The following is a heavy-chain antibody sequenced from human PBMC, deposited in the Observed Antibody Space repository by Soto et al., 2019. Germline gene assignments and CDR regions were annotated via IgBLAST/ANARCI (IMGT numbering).Heavy chain of an antibody. CDR2: IIPIFGTA. Sequence: SVKVSCKASGGTFSSYAISWVRQAPGQGLEWMGGIIPIFGTANYAQKFQGRVTITADESTSTVYMELSSLRSEDTAVYYCARGRVLEYYYYGMDVWGQGTTVTVSS. CDR3: ARGRVLEYYYYGMDV. J-gene: IGHJ6*02. V-gene: IGHV1-69*13. D-gene: IGHD1-1*01. CDR1: GGTFSSYA.